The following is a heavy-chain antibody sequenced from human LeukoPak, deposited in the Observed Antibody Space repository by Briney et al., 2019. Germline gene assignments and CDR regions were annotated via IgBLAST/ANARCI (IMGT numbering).Heavy chain of an antibody. D-gene: IGHD3-10*01. CDR1: GFALSSHW. J-gene: IGHJ6*02. CDR3: ARNKGMDV. V-gene: IGHV3-7*03. Sequence: GGSLRLSCAASGFALSSHWMTWVRQVPGRGPEWVANVNRDGSETYYLDSVKGRFTISKDNAKNSLYLQMNSLRAEDTALYHCARNKGMDVWGQGTTVTVSS. CDR2: VNRDGSET.